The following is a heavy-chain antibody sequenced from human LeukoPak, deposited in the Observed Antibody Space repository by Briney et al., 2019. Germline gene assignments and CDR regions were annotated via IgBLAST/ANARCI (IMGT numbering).Heavy chain of an antibody. V-gene: IGHV7-4-1*02. D-gene: IGHD3-22*01. CDR1: GYTFTSYA. Sequence: GASVKVSCKASGYTFTSYAMNWVRQAPGQGLEWMGWINTNTGNPTYAQGFTGRFVFSLDTSVSTAYLQISSLKAEDTAVYYCARVYYYDSSGYFWRERREDKNWFDPWGQGTLVTVSS. CDR3: ARVYYYDSSGYFWRERREDKNWFDP. CDR2: INTNTGNP. J-gene: IGHJ5*02.